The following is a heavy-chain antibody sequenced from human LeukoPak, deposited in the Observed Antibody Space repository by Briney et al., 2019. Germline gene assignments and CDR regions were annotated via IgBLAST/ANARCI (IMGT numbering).Heavy chain of an antibody. V-gene: IGHV3-21*01. Sequence: PGGSLRLSCAASGFTFSSYSMNWVRQAPGKGLEWVSSISSSSSYIYYADSVKGRFTISRDNAKNSLYLQMNSLRAEDTAVYYCARAHEYSSSSSKFDYWGQGTLVTVSS. CDR2: ISSSSSYI. CDR1: GFTFSSYS. J-gene: IGHJ4*02. D-gene: IGHD6-6*01. CDR3: ARAHEYSSSSSKFDY.